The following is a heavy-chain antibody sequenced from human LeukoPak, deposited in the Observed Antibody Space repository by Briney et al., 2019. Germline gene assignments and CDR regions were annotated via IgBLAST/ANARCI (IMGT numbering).Heavy chain of an antibody. J-gene: IGHJ4*02. Sequence: PGGSLRLSCAASGFTVSSKYMNWVRQAPGKGLEWLSIIYSGGSIYYADSVKGRFTISRDNSKNTLYLQMSSLTAEDTAVYYCVGDRDGYNYVDYWGQGTLVTVSS. CDR3: VGDRDGYNYVDY. V-gene: IGHV3-53*01. CDR1: GFTVSSKY. CDR2: IYSGGSI. D-gene: IGHD5-24*01.